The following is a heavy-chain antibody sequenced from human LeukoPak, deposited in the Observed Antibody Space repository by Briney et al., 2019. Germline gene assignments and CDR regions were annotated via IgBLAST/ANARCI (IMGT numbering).Heavy chain of an antibody. CDR1: GFTFSSYW. D-gene: IGHD3-9*01. Sequence: HPGGFLRLSCAASGFTFSSYWMSWVRQAPGKGLEWVANIKQDGSEKYYVDSVKGRFTISRDNAKNSLYLQMNSLRAEDTAVYYCARGVSHYDILTGYSEAYWYFDLWGRGTLVTVSS. CDR3: ARGVSHYDILTGYSEAYWYFDL. V-gene: IGHV3-7*03. CDR2: IKQDGSEK. J-gene: IGHJ2*01.